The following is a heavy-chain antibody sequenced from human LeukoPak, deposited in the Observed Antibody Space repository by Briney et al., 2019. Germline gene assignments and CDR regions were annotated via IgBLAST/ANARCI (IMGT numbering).Heavy chain of an antibody. CDR3: AREGSGSSWYYTAYYFDY. CDR2: IYCSGST. CDR1: GGSVSSGSYY. J-gene: IGHJ4*02. V-gene: IGHV4-61*01. Sequence: SETLSLTCTVSGGSVSSGSYYWSWIRQPPGKGLEWIGYIYCSGSTNYNPSLKSRVTISVDTSKNQFSLKLSSVTAADTAVHYCAREGSGSSWYYTAYYFDYWGQGTLVTVSS. D-gene: IGHD6-13*01.